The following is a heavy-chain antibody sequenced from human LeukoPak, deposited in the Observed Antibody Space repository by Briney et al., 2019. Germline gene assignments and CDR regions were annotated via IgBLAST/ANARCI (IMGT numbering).Heavy chain of an antibody. V-gene: IGHV3-23*01. J-gene: IGHJ4*02. CDR1: GFTFSSYA. CDR2: ISASGGST. Sequence: PGGSLRLSCAASGFTFSSYAMSWVSQAPGKGLEWVSDISASGGSTYYTDSVKGRFTISRDNSKNTLYLQMNSLRAEDTAVYYCAKKETTVTTFFENWGQGTLVTVSS. CDR3: AKKETTVTTFFEN. D-gene: IGHD4-17*01.